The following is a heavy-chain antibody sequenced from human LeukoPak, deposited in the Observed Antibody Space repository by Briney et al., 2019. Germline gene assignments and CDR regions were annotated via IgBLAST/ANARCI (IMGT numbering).Heavy chain of an antibody. CDR3: ARLSRAGYYYDSSGPSGASDI. V-gene: IGHV5-51*01. Sequence: GESLKISCKGSGYSFTSYWIGWVRQMPGKGLEWMGIIYPDDSDTRYSPSFQGQVTISVDKSISTAYLQWSSLKASDTAMYYCARLSRAGYYYDSSGPSGASDIWGQGTMVTVSS. CDR1: GYSFTSYW. J-gene: IGHJ3*02. D-gene: IGHD3-22*01. CDR2: IYPDDSDT.